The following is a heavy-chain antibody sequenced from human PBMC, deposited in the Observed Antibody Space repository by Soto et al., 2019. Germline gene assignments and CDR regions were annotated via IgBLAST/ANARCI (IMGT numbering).Heavy chain of an antibody. Sequence: GGSLRLSCAASGFTFSSYAMHWVRQAPGKGLEWVSSITNNSSYIYYADSVKGRFTISRDNAKNSLYLQMNSLRAEDTAVYYCARDEIPGHWGQGTTVTVSS. CDR2: ITNNSSYI. CDR3: ARDEIPGH. CDR1: GFTFSSYA. J-gene: IGHJ6*02. V-gene: IGHV3-21*01.